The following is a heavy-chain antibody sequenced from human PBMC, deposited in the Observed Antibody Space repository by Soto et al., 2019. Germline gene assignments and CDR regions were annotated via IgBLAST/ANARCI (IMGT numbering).Heavy chain of an antibody. D-gene: IGHD2-8*01. J-gene: IGHJ3*02. CDR2: ISTYNGDT. Sequence: QGQLAQSGAEVKKPGASVKVSCKASGFIFTNYVINWVRRAPGHGLEWMGSISTYNGDTNYAQKVQGRVTMTTDTFTSTAHMELRSLRSDDTAVYYCARRPWANGDAFDIWGQGTMVTVSS. V-gene: IGHV1-18*04. CDR3: ARRPWANGDAFDI. CDR1: GFIFTNYV.